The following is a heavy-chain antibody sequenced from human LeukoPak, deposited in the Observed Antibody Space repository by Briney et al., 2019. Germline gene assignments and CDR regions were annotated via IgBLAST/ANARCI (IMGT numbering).Heavy chain of an antibody. Sequence: VASVKVSCKASGYTFTGYYMHWVRQAPGQGLEWMGWINPNSGGTNHAQKFQGRVTMTRDTSISTAYMELSRLRSDDTAVYYCARDSIQLWLHAFDIWGQGTMVTVSS. J-gene: IGHJ3*02. CDR1: GYTFTGYY. V-gene: IGHV1-2*02. D-gene: IGHD5-18*01. CDR2: INPNSGGT. CDR3: ARDSIQLWLHAFDI.